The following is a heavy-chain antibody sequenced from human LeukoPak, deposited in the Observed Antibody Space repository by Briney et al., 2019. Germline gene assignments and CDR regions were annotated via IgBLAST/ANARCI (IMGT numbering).Heavy chain of an antibody. Sequence: GGSLRLSCAVSGFPFSTYWMHWVRQAPGKGLVWVSRINPDGRSTTYADSVKGRFTISRDNAKNTLYLQMNSLRVEATAVYYCATGGIDSRYYFDNWGQGTLVTVSS. V-gene: IGHV3-74*03. D-gene: IGHD3-10*01. CDR2: INPDGRST. J-gene: IGHJ4*02. CDR3: ATGGIDSRYYFDN. CDR1: GFPFSTYW.